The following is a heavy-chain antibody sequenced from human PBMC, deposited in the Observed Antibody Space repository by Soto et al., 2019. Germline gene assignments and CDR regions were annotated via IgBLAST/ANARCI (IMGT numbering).Heavy chain of an antibody. CDR2: ITGTSAFT. V-gene: IGHV3-21*01. J-gene: IGHJ4*02. CDR3: ARDNLAFQGAFDL. Sequence: LXLSCAASRFVFSDFPFHWVRQAPGGGLEWLSSITGTSAFTEYAESIEGRFTISRDNPNKLLFLHMDNLRPEDTAVYYCARDNLAFQGAFDLWGQGTLVTV. D-gene: IGHD3-16*01. CDR1: RFVFSDFP.